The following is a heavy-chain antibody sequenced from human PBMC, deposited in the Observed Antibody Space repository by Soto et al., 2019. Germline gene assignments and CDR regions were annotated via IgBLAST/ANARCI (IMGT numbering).Heavy chain of an antibody. V-gene: IGHV4-59*08. D-gene: IGHD1-26*01. CDR1: GGSISGYY. J-gene: IGHJ4*02. CDR2: VYYTGYT. CDR3: AKHVVIVSGGSSYDF. Sequence: SETLSLTCSVSGGSISGYYWSWIRQPPGKGLEFVGYVYYTGYTNYNPSLKSRLTISLDMSKNQISLKLTSVTAADTAVYYCAKHVVIVSGGSSYDFWGQGILVTVSS.